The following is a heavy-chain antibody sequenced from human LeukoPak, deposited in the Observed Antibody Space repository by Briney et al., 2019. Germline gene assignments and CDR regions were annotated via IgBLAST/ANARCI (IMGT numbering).Heavy chain of an antibody. Sequence: ASVKVSCKASGYTFTGYYMHWVRQAPGQGLEWMGRINPNSGGTNYAQKFQGRVTMTRDTSISTAYMELSRLRSDDTAVYYCARVTGFGVVVPAAVRGAYSYWGQGTLVTVSS. CDR3: ARVTGFGVVVPAAVRGAYSY. CDR1: GYTFTGYY. V-gene: IGHV1-2*06. CDR2: INPNSGGT. J-gene: IGHJ4*02. D-gene: IGHD2-2*02.